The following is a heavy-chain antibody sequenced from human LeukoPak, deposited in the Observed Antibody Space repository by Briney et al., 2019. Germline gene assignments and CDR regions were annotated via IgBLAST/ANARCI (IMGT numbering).Heavy chain of an antibody. D-gene: IGHD3-22*01. CDR3: ARDGSLVVSNWFDP. Sequence: KPGGSLRLSCAASGFTFSSYSMNWVRQAPGKGLEWVSSISSSSSYIYYADSVKGRFTISRDNAKNSLYLQMNSLRAEDTAMYYCARDGSLVVSNWFDPWGQGTLVTVSS. J-gene: IGHJ5*02. CDR2: ISSSSSYI. CDR1: GFTFSSYS. V-gene: IGHV3-21*01.